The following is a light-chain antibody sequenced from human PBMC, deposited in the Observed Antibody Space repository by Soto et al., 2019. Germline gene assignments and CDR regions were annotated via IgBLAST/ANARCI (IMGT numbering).Light chain of an antibody. CDR2: LNSDGSH. CDR3: QTWVAGIYV. CDR1: SGHSSYA. J-gene: IGLJ1*01. V-gene: IGLV4-69*01. Sequence: QSVLTQSPSVSASLGASVKLTCTLSSGHSSYAIAWHQQQPEKGPRYLMNLNSDGSHSKGDGIPDRFSGSSSGAERYLTISSLQSEDEADYYCQTWVAGIYVFGTGTQLTVL.